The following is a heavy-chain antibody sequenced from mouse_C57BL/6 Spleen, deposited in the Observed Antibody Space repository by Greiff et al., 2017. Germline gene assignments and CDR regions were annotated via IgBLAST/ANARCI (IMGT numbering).Heavy chain of an antibody. D-gene: IGHD2-1*01. CDR3: AREGAYGNYFDY. CDR2: IYPGSGST. CDR1: GYTFTSYW. Sequence: VQLQQSGAELVKPGASVKMSCKASGYTFTSYWITWVKQRPGQGLEWIGDIYPGSGSTNYNEKFKSKATLTVDTSSSTAYMQLSSLTSEDSAVYYCAREGAYGNYFDYWGQGTTLTVSS. V-gene: IGHV1-55*01. J-gene: IGHJ2*01.